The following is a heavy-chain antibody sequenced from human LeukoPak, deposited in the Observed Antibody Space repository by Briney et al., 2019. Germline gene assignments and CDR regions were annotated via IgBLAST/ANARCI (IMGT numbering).Heavy chain of an antibody. D-gene: IGHD6-13*01. Sequence: SETLSLTCTVSGGSISSYYWSWIRQPPGKGLEWIGYIYYSGSTNYNPSLKSRVTISVDTSKNQFSLKLSSVTAADTAVYYCARARTVGCSSSWFYYYYMDVWGKGTTVTVSS. CDR3: ARARTVGCSSSWFYYYYMDV. V-gene: IGHV4-59*01. J-gene: IGHJ6*03. CDR2: IYYSGST. CDR1: GGSISSYY.